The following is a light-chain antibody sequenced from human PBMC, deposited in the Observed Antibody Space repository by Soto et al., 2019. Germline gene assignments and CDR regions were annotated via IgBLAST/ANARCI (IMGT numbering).Light chain of an antibody. J-gene: IGKJ2*01. V-gene: IGKV2-30*01. CDR3: MQGTHWPYT. CDR2: RIS. CDR1: QGLVDNDGYSY. Sequence: VVMTQSPLSMAVTLGEPASVSCRSNQGLVDNDGYSYLSWFHQRPGQSPRRLIYRISNRDSGVPDRISGSGSGTDFTLKISRVEAEDVGVYYCMQGTHWPYTFGQGTHLEI.